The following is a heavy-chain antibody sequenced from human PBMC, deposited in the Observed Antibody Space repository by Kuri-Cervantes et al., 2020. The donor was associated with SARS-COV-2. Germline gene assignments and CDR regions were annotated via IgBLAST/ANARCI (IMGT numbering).Heavy chain of an antibody. D-gene: IGHD1-26*01. CDR3: ARPYSGSYQSWFDP. Sequence: LSLTCAASGFTFSSYAMHWVRQAPGKGLEWVAVISHDGSNKYYADSVKGRFTISRDNSKNTLYLQMNSLRAEDTAVYYCARPYSGSYQSWFDPWGQGTLVTVSS. V-gene: IGHV3-30*04. CDR2: ISHDGSNK. CDR1: GFTFSSYA. J-gene: IGHJ5*02.